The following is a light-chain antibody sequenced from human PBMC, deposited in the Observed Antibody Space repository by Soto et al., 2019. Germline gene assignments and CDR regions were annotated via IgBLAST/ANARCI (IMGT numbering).Light chain of an antibody. CDR2: DAS. V-gene: IGKV1-33*01. CDR1: QDITNF. J-gene: IGKJ4*01. CDR3: QQYDNLPLT. Sequence: DIQMTQSPSSLSASVGDRVTITCQASQDITNFLSWYQQKPGKAPKLLIYDASNLETGVPSRFSGSGFGTDFTFTISSLQPEDIATYYCQQYDNLPLTFGGGTKVEI.